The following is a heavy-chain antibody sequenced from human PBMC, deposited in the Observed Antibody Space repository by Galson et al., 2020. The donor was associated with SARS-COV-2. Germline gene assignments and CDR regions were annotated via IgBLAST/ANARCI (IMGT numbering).Heavy chain of an antibody. CDR1: GVSIRSYY. CDR2: IHHSGST. CDR3: ARYWGFWSGLKHHYYGMDA. J-gene: IGHJ6*02. D-gene: IGHD3-3*01. Sequence: ETSETLSLTCTVSGVSIRSYYWSWVRQPPGKGLEWIGYIHHSGSTNYNPSLTSRVTISLDTSKNQVSLKVNSVTAADTAVYYCARYWGFWSGLKHHYYGMDAWGQGTTVTVSS. V-gene: IGHV4-59*01.